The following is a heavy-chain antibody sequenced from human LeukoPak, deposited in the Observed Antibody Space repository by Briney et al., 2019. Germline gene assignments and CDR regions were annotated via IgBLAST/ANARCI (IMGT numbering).Heavy chain of an antibody. Sequence: GGSLRLSCAASRFTFSSYAMSWVRQAPGKGPHSVAVTSGTGGRTYYANSVKGRFTISRDNSKNTLSLQMNSLRDEDTATYYCAREVYCGRDCYNPGYGVDVWGQGTTVTVSS. V-gene: IGHV3-23*01. CDR2: TSGTGGRT. CDR3: AREVYCGRDCYNPGYGVDV. J-gene: IGHJ6*02. CDR1: RFTFSSYA. D-gene: IGHD2-21*02.